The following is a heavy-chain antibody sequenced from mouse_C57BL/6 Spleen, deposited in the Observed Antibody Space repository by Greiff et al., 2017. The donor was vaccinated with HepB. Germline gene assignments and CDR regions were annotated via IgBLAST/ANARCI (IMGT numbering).Heavy chain of an antibody. CDR2: IYPGDGDT. CDR3: ARYPRPVVERAKTAWFAY. CDR1: GYAFSSYW. D-gene: IGHD1-1*01. V-gene: IGHV1-80*01. J-gene: IGHJ3*01. Sequence: QVQLKESGAELVKPGASVKISCKASGYAFSSYWMNWVKQRPGKGLEWIGQIYPGDGDTNYNGKFKGKATLTADKSSSTAYMQLSSLTSEDSAVYFCARYPRPVVERAKTAWFAYWGQGTLVTVSA.